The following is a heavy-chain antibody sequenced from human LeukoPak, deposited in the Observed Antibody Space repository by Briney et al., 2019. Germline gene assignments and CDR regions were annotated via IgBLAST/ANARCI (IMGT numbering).Heavy chain of an antibody. CDR2: IYYSGRT. Sequence: SETLSLTCSLSGDSISRSDSYWDWIRQPPGKGLKWIGTIYYSGRTYYSPTLKSRVTMSVDRSNNQFSLNLRSVTAADTAVYYYARRRYYDGSGYLEWGQGTLLSVSS. J-gene: IGHJ1*01. V-gene: IGHV4-39*01. CDR1: GDSISRSDSY. D-gene: IGHD3-22*01. CDR3: ARRRYYDGSGYLE.